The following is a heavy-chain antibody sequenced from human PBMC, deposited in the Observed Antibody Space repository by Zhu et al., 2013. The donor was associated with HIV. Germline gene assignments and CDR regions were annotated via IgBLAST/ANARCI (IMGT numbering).Heavy chain of an antibody. J-gene: IGHJ4*02. CDR2: ISYDGSNK. Sequence: VQLVESGGGVVQPGRSLRLSCAASGFTFSSYAMHWVRQAPGKGLEWVAVISYDGSNKYYADSVKGRFTISRDNSKNTLDLQMNSLRTEDTAVYYCARDQSVGCTGGSCYTIDYWGQGILVTVSS. CDR3: ARDQSVGCTGGSCYTIDY. V-gene: IGHV3-30-3*01. CDR1: GFTFSSYA. D-gene: IGHD2-15*01.